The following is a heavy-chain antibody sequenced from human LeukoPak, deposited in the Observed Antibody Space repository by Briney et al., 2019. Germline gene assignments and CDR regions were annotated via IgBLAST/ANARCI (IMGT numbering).Heavy chain of an antibody. CDR1: GFTFSSYW. V-gene: IGHV3-7*01. D-gene: IGHD3-10*01. CDR2: IKQDGSEK. Sequence: HAGGSLRLSCAASGFTFSSYWMSWVRQAPGKGLEWVANIKQDGSEKYYVDSVKGRFTISRDNAKNSLYLQMSSLRAEDTAVYYCARDGITMVRGVIIKDYFDYWGQGTLVTVSS. J-gene: IGHJ4*02. CDR3: ARDGITMVRGVIIKDYFDY.